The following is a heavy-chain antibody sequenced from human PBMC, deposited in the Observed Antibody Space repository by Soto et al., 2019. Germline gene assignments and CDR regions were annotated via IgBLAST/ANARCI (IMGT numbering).Heavy chain of an antibody. CDR1: GGSISSSSYY. Sequence: QLQLQESGPGLVKPSETLSLTCTVSGGSISSSSYYWGWIRQPPGKGLEWIGSIYYSGSTYYNPSLKSRVTISVDTSKNQFSLKLSSVTAADTAVYYCARHTPSVAGTSNYYYYGMDVWGQGTTVTVSS. CDR3: ARHTPSVAGTSNYYYYGMDV. V-gene: IGHV4-39*01. CDR2: IYYSGST. J-gene: IGHJ6*02. D-gene: IGHD6-19*01.